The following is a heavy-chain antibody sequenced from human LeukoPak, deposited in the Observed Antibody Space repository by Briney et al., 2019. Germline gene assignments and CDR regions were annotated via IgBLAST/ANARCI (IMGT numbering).Heavy chain of an antibody. V-gene: IGHV1-2*02. CDR1: GYTFTSYG. J-gene: IGHJ4*02. CDR3: TRSGLTY. D-gene: IGHD6-19*01. CDR2: INPNSGDT. Sequence: GTSVKVSCKASGYTFTSYGISWVRQAPGQGLGWMGWINPNSGDTNYAQKFQGRVTMTRDTSISTAYMELNSLRSDDTAVYYCTRSGLTYWGQGTLVTVSS.